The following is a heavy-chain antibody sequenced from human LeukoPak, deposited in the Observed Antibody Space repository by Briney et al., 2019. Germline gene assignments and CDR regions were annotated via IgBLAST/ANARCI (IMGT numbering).Heavy chain of an antibody. CDR2: IYYSGST. Sequence: SETLSLTCTVSGGSISSSSYYWGWIRQPPGKGLEWIGSIYYSGSTYYNQSPKSRVTISVDTSKNQFSLKLSSVTAADTAVYYCARKVLTGYNYDYWGQGTLVTVSS. CDR1: GGSISSSSYY. V-gene: IGHV4-39*01. D-gene: IGHD3-9*01. CDR3: ARKVLTGYNYDY. J-gene: IGHJ4*02.